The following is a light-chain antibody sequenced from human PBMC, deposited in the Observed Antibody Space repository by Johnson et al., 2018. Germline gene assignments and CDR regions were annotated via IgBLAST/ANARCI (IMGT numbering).Light chain of an antibody. V-gene: IGLV1-51*02. J-gene: IGLJ1*01. CDR1: SSNIGNNY. Sequence: QSVLTQPPSVSAAPGQKVTISCSGRSSNIGNNYVSWYQQLPGTAPKLLVYENNKRPSGIPDRFSGSKSGTSATLGITGLQTGDEADYYCGTWYSSLSAGNVFGTGTKVTVL. CDR2: ENN. CDR3: GTWYSSLSAGNV.